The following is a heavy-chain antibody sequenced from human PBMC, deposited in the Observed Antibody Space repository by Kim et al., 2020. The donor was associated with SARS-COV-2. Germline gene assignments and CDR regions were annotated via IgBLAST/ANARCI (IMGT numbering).Heavy chain of an antibody. Sequence: RGSLRLSCAASGFTFSSYWMSWVRQAPGKGLEWVANIKQDGSEKYYVDSVKGRFTISRDNAKNSLYLQMNSLRAEDTAVYYCARVAPITMVRGVIPYYYYGKDVWGQGTTVAVSS. V-gene: IGHV3-7*03. CDR1: GFTFSSYW. CDR2: IKQDGSEK. CDR3: ARVAPITMVRGVIPYYYYGKDV. J-gene: IGHJ6*02. D-gene: IGHD3-10*01.